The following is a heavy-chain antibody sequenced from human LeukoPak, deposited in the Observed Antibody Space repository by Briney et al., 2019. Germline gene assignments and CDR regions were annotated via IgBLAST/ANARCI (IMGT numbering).Heavy chain of an antibody. Sequence: GGSLRLSCAASGFTFSSYAMSWVRQAPGKGLEWVSAISGSGGSTYYADSVKGRFTVSRDNSKNTLYLQMNSLRAEDTAVYYCAKGNGVVVVPADNYYMDVWGKGTTVTVSS. CDR1: GFTFSSYA. CDR2: ISGSGGST. CDR3: AKGNGVVVVPADNYYMDV. D-gene: IGHD2-2*01. V-gene: IGHV3-23*01. J-gene: IGHJ6*03.